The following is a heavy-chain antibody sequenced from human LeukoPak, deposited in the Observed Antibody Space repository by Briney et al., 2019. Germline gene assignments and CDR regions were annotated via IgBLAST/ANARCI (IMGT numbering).Heavy chain of an antibody. CDR1: GYTLTGYY. Sequence: ASVKVPCKASGYTLTGYYLHWVRQAPGQGLEWMGWINPNTGATHSAQKFQGRITVTRDTSISTAYMDLSRLRSDDTAVYYCARDRVGSGWPRPYYFEVWGQGTLVTVSS. D-gene: IGHD6-19*01. CDR3: ARDRVGSGWPRPYYFEV. V-gene: IGHV1-2*02. CDR2: INPNTGAT. J-gene: IGHJ4*02.